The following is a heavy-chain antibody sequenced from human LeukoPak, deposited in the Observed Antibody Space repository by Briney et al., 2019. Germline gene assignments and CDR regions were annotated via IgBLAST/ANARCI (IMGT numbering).Heavy chain of an antibody. J-gene: IGHJ3*02. Sequence: GSLRLSCAASGFTFSSYSMNWVRQAPGKGLEWVSSISSSSSYIYYADSVKGRFTISRDNAKNSLYLQMNSLRAEDTAVYYCARDQEDIVVVTATLADAFDIWGQGTMVTVSS. D-gene: IGHD2-21*02. CDR3: ARDQEDIVVVTATLADAFDI. CDR2: ISSSSSYI. V-gene: IGHV3-21*01. CDR1: GFTFSSYS.